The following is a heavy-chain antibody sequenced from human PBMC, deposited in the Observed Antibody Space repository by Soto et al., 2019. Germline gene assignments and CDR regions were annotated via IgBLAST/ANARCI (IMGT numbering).Heavy chain of an antibody. V-gene: IGHV4-4*02. Sequence: QVQLQESGPGLVKPSGTLSLTCAVSGASFTSNDWWTWVRQPPGRGLEWIGEIYRTGSTNYNPSLTSRVTISLDKSENQCSLKVTSLTAADTAVYYCASRDPGTSVDYWGQGTLVTVSS. J-gene: IGHJ4*02. CDR2: IYRTGST. D-gene: IGHD1-7*01. CDR1: GASFTSNDW. CDR3: ASRDPGTSVDY.